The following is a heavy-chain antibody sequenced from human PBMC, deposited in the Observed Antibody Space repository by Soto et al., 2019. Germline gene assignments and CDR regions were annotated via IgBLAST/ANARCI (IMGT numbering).Heavy chain of an antibody. Sequence: QVQLVQSGAEVKKPGSSVKVSCKTSGGTLNNHAVTWVRQAPGQGLHWMGAIIPIFGTAKCAQKFQGRITITADQSTSTAYMDLRSLRSEDPAFYYCATGRLLVGPMGYFDSWGQATLVTVSS. D-gene: IGHD1-26*01. V-gene: IGHV1-69*01. CDR1: GGTLNNHA. CDR2: IIPIFGTA. CDR3: ATGRLLVGPMGYFDS. J-gene: IGHJ4*02.